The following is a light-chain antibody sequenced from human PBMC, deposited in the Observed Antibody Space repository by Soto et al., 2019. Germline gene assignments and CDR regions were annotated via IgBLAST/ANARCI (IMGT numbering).Light chain of an antibody. V-gene: IGLV2-14*01. CDR3: SSYTTSHTLV. CDR2: EVS. J-gene: IGLJ2*01. Sequence: QSALTQPASVSESPGQSITISCTGSSSDVDVSTFVSWYRQHPGKAPELIIYEVSNRPSGVSNRFSGSKSGNTASLTISGLQAEDEADYYCSSYTTSHTLVFGGGTKVTVL. CDR1: SSDVDVSTF.